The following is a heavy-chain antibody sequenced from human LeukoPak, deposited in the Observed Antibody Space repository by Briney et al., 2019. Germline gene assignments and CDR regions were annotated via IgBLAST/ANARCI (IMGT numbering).Heavy chain of an antibody. V-gene: IGHV4-30-4*08. J-gene: IGHJ4*02. D-gene: IGHD3-3*01. CDR1: GDSIRSGDYY. CDR2: IYYSGST. Sequence: SETLSLTCTVSGDSIRSGDYYWSWIRQPPGKGLEWIGYIYYSGSTYYNPSLKSRVTISVDTSKNQFSLKLYSVTAADTAVYYCARVARITIFGVVTLYFDYWGQGNLVTVSS. CDR3: ARVARITIFGVVTLYFDY.